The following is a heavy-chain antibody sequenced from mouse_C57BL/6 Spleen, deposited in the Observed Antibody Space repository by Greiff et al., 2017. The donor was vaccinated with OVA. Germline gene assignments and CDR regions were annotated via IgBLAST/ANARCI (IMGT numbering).Heavy chain of an antibody. CDR1: GFTFSDYG. V-gene: IGHV5-17*01. CDR3: APSRENAMDY. J-gene: IGHJ4*01. CDR2: ISSGSSTI. Sequence: EVQVVESGGGLVKPGGSLKLSCAASGFTFSDYGMHWVRQAPEKGLEWVAYISSGSSTIYYADTVKGRFTISRDNAKNTLFLQRTSLRSEDTAMYYCAPSRENAMDYWGQGTSVTVSS.